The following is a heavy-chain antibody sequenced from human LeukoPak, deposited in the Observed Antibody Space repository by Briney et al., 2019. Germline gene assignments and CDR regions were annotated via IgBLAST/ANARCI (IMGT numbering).Heavy chain of an antibody. CDR2: IIPIFGTA. CDR1: GGTSSSYA. J-gene: IGHJ4*02. Sequence: SVKVSCKASGGTSSSYAISWVRQAPGQGLEWMGRIIPIFGTANYAQKFQGRVTITTDESTSTAYMELSSLRSEDTAVYYCARDFNYGDYDLDYWGQGTQVTVSS. V-gene: IGHV1-69*05. D-gene: IGHD4-17*01. CDR3: ARDFNYGDYDLDY.